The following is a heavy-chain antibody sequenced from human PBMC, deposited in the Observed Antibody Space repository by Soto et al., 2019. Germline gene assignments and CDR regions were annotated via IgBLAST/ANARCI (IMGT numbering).Heavy chain of an antibody. J-gene: IGHJ6*02. CDR1: GGSFSGYY. CDR3: ARVGRGYCSGGSCSRRHNYGMDV. D-gene: IGHD2-15*01. Sequence: SETLSLTCAVYGGSFSGYYWSWIRQPPGKGLEWIGEINHSGSTNYNPSLKSRVTISVDTSKNQFSLKLSSVTAADTAVYYCARVGRGYCSGGSCSRRHNYGMDVWGQGTTVTVSS. CDR2: INHSGST. V-gene: IGHV4-34*01.